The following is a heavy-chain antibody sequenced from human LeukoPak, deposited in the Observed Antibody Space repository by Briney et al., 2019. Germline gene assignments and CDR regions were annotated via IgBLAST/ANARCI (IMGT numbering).Heavy chain of an antibody. CDR2: INQDGSEK. CDR3: ASSWGSAIDF. D-gene: IGHD3-16*01. Sequence: GGSLRLSCAASGFTFSSYWMSWVRQAPGKGLEWVANINQDGSEKYYADSVKGRFTVSTDNAKNSLYLQMSSLRAEDTAVYYCASSWGSAIDFWGQGTLVTVSS. V-gene: IGHV3-7*01. J-gene: IGHJ4*02. CDR1: GFTFSSYW.